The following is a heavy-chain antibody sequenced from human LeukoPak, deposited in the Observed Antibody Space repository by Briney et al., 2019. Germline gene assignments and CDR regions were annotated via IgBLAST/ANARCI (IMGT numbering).Heavy chain of an antibody. V-gene: IGHV4-61*05. CDR2: IYYGGST. D-gene: IGHD6-13*01. J-gene: IGHJ5*02. CDR3: ARDPVEQQLPNWFDP. CDR1: GDSFSIISSSSSY. Sequence: SETLSLTCTVSGDSFSIISSSSSYWGWIRQPPGKGLEWIGYIYYGGSTNYNPSLKSRVTISVDTSKNQFSLKLSSVTAADTAVYYCARDPVEQQLPNWFDPWGQGTLVTVSS.